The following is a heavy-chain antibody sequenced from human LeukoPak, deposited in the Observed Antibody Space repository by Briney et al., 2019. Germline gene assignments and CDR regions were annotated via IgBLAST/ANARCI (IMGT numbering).Heavy chain of an antibody. CDR3: ARESLDGDYETVSWFDP. D-gene: IGHD4-17*01. CDR1: RYTLTTFS. CDR2: INTHTGNP. V-gene: IGHV7-4-1*02. Sequence: ASVKVSCKPSRYTLTTFSMNWVRQAPGHGLEGMGWINTHTGNPTYAQGFTGRFVFSLDTSVSTAYLQISSLKAEDTAVYYCARESLDGDYETVSWFDPWGQGTLVTVSS. J-gene: IGHJ5*02.